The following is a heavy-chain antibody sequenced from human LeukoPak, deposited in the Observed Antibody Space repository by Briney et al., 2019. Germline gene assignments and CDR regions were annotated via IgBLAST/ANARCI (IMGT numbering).Heavy chain of an antibody. CDR1: GGSISSYY. D-gene: IGHD1-7*01. V-gene: IGHV4-34*01. CDR2: IHHSGST. J-gene: IGHJ4*02. Sequence: SETLSLTCTVSGGSISSYYWSWIRQPPGKGLEWIGEIHHSGSTNYNPSLKSRVIMSVDMSKNQFSLKLSSVTAADTAVYYCGRGGGNFYVDYWGQGPLVTVSS. CDR3: GRGGGNFYVDY.